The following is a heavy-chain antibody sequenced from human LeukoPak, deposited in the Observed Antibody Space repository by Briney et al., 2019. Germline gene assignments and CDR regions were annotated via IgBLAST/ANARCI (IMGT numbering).Heavy chain of an antibody. V-gene: IGHV3-11*01. D-gene: IGHD3-22*01. Sequence: GGSLRLSCAASGFTFSHYYMSWIRQAPGKGLEWISYISSSGSTIYYADSVRGRFTISRDNAKDSLHLQMNSLRAEDTAVYYCAGRGYDIDVWGQGTKVTVSS. CDR2: ISSSGSTI. CDR1: GFTFSHYY. J-gene: IGHJ3*01. CDR3: AGRGYDIDV.